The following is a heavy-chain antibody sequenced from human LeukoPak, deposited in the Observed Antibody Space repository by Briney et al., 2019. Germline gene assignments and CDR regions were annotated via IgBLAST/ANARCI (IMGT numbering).Heavy chain of an antibody. J-gene: IGHJ6*02. CDR3: ALYSGLSYYYVRDV. D-gene: IGHD2-15*01. CDR1: GGSFNGYY. Sequence: SETLSLTCAVYGGSFNGYYWSWIRQPPGKGLECIGEINHSGSTNYNPSLKSRVTISVDTSKNQFSLKLSSVTAADTAVYYCALYSGLSYYYVRDVGAQGTRVTVSS. V-gene: IGHV4-34*01. CDR2: INHSGST.